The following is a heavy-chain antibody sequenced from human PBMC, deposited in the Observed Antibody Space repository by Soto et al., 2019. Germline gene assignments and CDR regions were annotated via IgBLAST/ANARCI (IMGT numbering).Heavy chain of an antibody. J-gene: IGHJ6*03. D-gene: IGHD1-1*01. CDR1: GFTFSSYW. CDR3: ARRWSYNWNYYHYYMDV. V-gene: IGHV3-74*01. Sequence: QPGGSLRLSCAASGFTFSSYWMHWVRQAPGKGLVWVSRINSDGSSTSYADSVKGRFTISRDNAKNTLYLQMNSLRAEDTAVYYSARRWSYNWNYYHYYMDVWGKGTTVTVSS. CDR2: INSDGSST.